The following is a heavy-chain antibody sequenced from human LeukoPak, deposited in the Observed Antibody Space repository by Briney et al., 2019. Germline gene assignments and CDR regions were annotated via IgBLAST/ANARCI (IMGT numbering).Heavy chain of an antibody. CDR1: GFTFSSYS. V-gene: IGHV3-48*01. CDR2: ISSSSSTI. J-gene: IGHJ4*02. D-gene: IGHD6-13*01. CDR3: ARDGGYSSTSYYFDY. Sequence: GGSLRLSCAASGFTFSSYSMNWVRPAPGKGLEWVSYISSSSSTIYYEDSVKGRFTISRDNAKNSLYLQMNSLRAEDTAVYYCARDGGYSSTSYYFDYWGQETLVTVSS.